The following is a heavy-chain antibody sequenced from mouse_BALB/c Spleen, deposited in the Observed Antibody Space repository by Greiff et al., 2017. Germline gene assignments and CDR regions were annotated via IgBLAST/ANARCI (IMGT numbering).Heavy chain of an antibody. CDR2: ISTYYGNT. Sequence: QVQLQQSGPELVRPGVSVKISCKGSGYTFTDYAMHWVKQSHAKSLEWIGVISTYYGNTNYTQKFKGKATMTVDKSSSTAYMELARLTSEDSAIYYCARNRRGGLDYWGQGTTLTVSS. V-gene: IGHV1-67*01. J-gene: IGHJ2*01. CDR1: GYTFTDYA. CDR3: ARNRRGGLDY. D-gene: IGHD3-3*01.